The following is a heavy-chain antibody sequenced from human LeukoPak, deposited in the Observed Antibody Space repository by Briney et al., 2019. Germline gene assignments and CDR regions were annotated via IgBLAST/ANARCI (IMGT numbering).Heavy chain of an antibody. Sequence: SETLSLTCTVSGGSISSYYWSWIRQPPGKGLEWIGYIYYSGSTNYNPSLKSRVTISVDTSKNQFSLKLSSVTAADTAVYYCARDRDDNWYFDLWGRGTLVTVSS. CDR1: GGSISSYY. V-gene: IGHV4-59*01. J-gene: IGHJ2*01. D-gene: IGHD5-24*01. CDR3: ARDRDDNWYFDL. CDR2: IYYSGST.